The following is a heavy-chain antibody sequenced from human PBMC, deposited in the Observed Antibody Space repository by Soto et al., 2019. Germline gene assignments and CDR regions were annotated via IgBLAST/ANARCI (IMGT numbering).Heavy chain of an antibody. V-gene: IGHV4-4*02. CDR3: ARSHSSSEAPWIYYFDY. CDR2: IYHSGST. CDR1: GGSISSSNW. Sequence: QVQLQESGPGLVKPSGTLSLTCAVSGGSISSSNWWSWVRQPPGKGLEWIGEIYHSGSTNYNPSLKSRVTISVDKSKNQFSLKLSSVTAADTAVYYCARSHSSSEAPWIYYFDYWGQGTLVTVSS. J-gene: IGHJ4*02. D-gene: IGHD6-13*01.